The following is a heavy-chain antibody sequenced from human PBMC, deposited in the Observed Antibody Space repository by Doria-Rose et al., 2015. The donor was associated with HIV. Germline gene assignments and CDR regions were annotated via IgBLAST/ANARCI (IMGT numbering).Heavy chain of an antibody. V-gene: IGHV4-59*01. CDR2: IYYSGST. Sequence: LATPSETLSLTCSVSGDSISTYYWNWIRQPPGKGLEWIGYIYYSGSTNYNPSLKSRVTISVDTSKNQFSLKLSSVTAADTAVYYCARGTFYDSSGYYPYFDYWGQGTLVTVSS. CDR1: GDSISTYY. CDR3: ARGTFYDSSGYYPYFDY. D-gene: IGHD3-22*01. J-gene: IGHJ4*02.